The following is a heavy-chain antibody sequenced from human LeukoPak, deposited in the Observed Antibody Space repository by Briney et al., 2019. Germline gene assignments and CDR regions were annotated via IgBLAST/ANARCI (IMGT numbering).Heavy chain of an antibody. CDR2: IKQDGSEK. Sequence: GGSLRLSCAASGFTFSSYWMSWVRQAPGKGLEWVANIKQDGSEKYYVDSVKGRFTISRDNAKNSLYLQMNSLRAEDTAVYYCARTTEGGYIGYFYYYYMDVWGKGTTVTISS. CDR3: ARTTEGGYIGYFYYYYMDV. CDR1: GFTFSSYW. J-gene: IGHJ6*03. D-gene: IGHD5-18*01. V-gene: IGHV3-7*03.